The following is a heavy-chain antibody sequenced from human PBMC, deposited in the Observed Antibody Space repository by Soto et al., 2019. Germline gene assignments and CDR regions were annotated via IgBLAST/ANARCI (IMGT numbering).Heavy chain of an antibody. CDR3: ARKLFLYSSGWYGY. CDR1: GGSFSGYY. D-gene: IGHD6-19*01. J-gene: IGHJ4*02. Sequence: SETLSLTCAVYGGSFSGYYWSWIRQPPGKGLEWIGEINHSGSTNYNPSLKSRVTISVDTSKNQFSLKLSSVTAADTAVYYCARKLFLYSSGWYGYWGQGTLVTVSS. V-gene: IGHV4-34*01. CDR2: INHSGST.